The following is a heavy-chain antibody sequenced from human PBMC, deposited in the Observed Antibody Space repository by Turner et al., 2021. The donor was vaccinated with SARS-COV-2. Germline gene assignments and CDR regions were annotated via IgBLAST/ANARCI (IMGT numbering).Heavy chain of an antibody. CDR1: GFTFSSYA. Sequence: QVQLVESGGGVVQPGRSLRLSCAASGFTFSSYAMHWVRQAPGKGLEWVAIISYDGSNENYADSVKGRFTISRDNSKNTLYLQMNSLRAEDTAVYYCARDLGYPFGGMDFWGQGTTVTVSS. D-gene: IGHD3-16*01. V-gene: IGHV3-30-3*01. CDR2: ISYDGSNE. J-gene: IGHJ6*02. CDR3: ARDLGYPFGGMDF.